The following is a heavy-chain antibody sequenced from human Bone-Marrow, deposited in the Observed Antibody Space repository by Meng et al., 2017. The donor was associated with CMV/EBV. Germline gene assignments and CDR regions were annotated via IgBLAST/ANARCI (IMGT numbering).Heavy chain of an antibody. CDR1: GFTFRIYW. Sequence: GGSLSLSCAASGFTFRIYWMTWVRQAPGKGPEWVANIKQDGSEDYYVDSVQGRFTISRDNAKNSLYLQMDDLRGEDTAVYYCARFKYCSSTSCHRYLYSGLDVWGQGTTVTFSS. CDR3: ARFKYCSSTSCHRYLYSGLDV. J-gene: IGHJ6*02. D-gene: IGHD2-2*01. CDR2: IKQDGSED. V-gene: IGHV3-7*01.